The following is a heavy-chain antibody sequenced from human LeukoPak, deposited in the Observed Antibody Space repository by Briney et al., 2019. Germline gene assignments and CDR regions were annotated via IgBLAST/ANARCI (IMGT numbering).Heavy chain of an antibody. D-gene: IGHD2-21*02. J-gene: IGHJ4*02. CDR2: INPNSGDT. V-gene: IGHV1-2*06. CDR3: ARDYCGGDCFPDY. CDR1: GYTFTGYC. Sequence: ASVKVSCKASGYTFTGYCVHWVRQAPGQGLEWMGRINPNSGDTNYAQKFQGRVTMTRDTSISTAYMELSRLRSDDTAVYYCARDYCGGDCFPDYWGQGTLVTVSS.